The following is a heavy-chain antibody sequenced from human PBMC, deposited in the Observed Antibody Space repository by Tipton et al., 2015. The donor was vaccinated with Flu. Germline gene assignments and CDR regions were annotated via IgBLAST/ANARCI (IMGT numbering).Heavy chain of an antibody. V-gene: IGHV3-74*01. J-gene: IGHJ4*02. D-gene: IGHD1-26*01. CDR2: INPDGSTI. Sequence: SLRLSCAASGFTFSGYWMHWVRQAPGKGLVWVSRINPDGSTINYADSVKGRFTISRDNAENTLYLQMNSLRDEDTAVYYCARAGYYRFDYWGQGTLVTVSS. CDR1: GFTFSGYW. CDR3: ARAGYYRFDY.